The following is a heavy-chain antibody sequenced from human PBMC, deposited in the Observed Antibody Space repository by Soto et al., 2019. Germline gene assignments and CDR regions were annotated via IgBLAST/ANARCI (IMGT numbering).Heavy chain of an antibody. CDR3: ARTTVTTAAFDI. D-gene: IGHD4-17*01. CDR1: GGSISSYY. Sequence: QVQLQESGPGLVKPSETLSLTCTVSGGSISSYYWSWIRQPPGKGLEWIGYIYYSGSTNYNPSLKSRVTISVDTSKNQFSRKLSSVTAADTAVYYCARTTVTTAAFDIWGQGTMVTVSS. V-gene: IGHV4-59*08. J-gene: IGHJ3*02. CDR2: IYYSGST.